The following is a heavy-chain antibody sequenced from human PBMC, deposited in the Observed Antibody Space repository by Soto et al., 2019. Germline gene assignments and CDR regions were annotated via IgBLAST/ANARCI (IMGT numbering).Heavy chain of an antibody. D-gene: IGHD2-15*01. Sequence: ASVKVSCKASGYTLNTYYMHWVRQAPGQGPEWMGIINPRGGSTTYAQNFQDRVTMTRDTSSSTVYMELSSLRSEDTAVYYCVRGGGFSPYYYNLDVWGQGXTVTVYS. V-gene: IGHV1-46*02. J-gene: IGHJ6*02. CDR1: GYTLNTYY. CDR2: INPRGGST. CDR3: VRGGGFSPYYYNLDV.